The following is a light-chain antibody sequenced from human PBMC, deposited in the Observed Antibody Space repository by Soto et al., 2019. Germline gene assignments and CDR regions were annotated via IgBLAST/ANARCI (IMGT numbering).Light chain of an antibody. CDR1: QSVPTNS. CDR3: QQYGSSHVT. J-gene: IGKJ2*01. Sequence: EIVLAQSPDTLSLSPGESATLSCRASQSVPTNSLAWYHQKPGQAPRLLIYDASRRATGIPDRFSGGGSGSDFTLTISRLEPEDFAVYHCQQYGSSHVTFGQGTKVEIK. V-gene: IGKV3-20*01. CDR2: DAS.